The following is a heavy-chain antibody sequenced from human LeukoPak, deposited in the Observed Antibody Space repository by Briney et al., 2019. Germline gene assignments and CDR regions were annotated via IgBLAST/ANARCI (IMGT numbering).Heavy chain of an antibody. CDR2: IYHSGST. V-gene: IGHV4-38-2*02. J-gene: IGHJ5*01. CDR3: ARQRNTSAYSSIAS. CDR1: VYSISSVYS. Sequence: SETLSLTCIVSVYSISSVYSWGWIRQPPGKGLEWIGTIYHSGSTCYNPSLKSRVTISLDTSKNQFSLKLSSVTAADTAVYYCARQRNTSAYSSIASWGQGTLVTVSS. D-gene: IGHD3-22*01.